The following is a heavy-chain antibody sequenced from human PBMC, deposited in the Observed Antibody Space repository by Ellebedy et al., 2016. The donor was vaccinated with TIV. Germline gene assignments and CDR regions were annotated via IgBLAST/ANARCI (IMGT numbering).Heavy chain of an antibody. CDR1: GFIFSSFG. CDR3: ARDGHIDF. CDR2: ISNNSGII. J-gene: IGHJ4*02. V-gene: IGHV3-48*04. Sequence: GESLKISCVASGFIFSSFGINWVRQSPGKGLEWISYISNNSGIIYYADSVKGRITISRDNTKNAVWLQMNSLGVEDSGTYNCARDGHIDFWGQGNLITVSS.